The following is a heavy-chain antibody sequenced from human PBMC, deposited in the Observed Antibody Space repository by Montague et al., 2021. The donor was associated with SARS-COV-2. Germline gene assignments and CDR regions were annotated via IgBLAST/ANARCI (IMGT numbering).Heavy chain of an antibody. V-gene: IGHV3-21*01. Sequence: SLRLSCAASGFTISSYGINWVRQAPGKGPEWLSYFGSTSSNIYCGDSVKGRFTVSRDNAKNSVSLQMNGLRAEDTAAYYCARDTPTGYANSWRNNHYYYGKDGWGQGATVPVSS. D-gene: IGHD1-14*01. J-gene: IGHJ6*02. CDR1: GFTISSYG. CDR2: FGSTSSNI. CDR3: ARDTPTGYANSWRNNHYYYGKDG.